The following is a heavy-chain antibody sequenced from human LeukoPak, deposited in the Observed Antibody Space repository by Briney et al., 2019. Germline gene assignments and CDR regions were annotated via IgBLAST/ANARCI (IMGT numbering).Heavy chain of an antibody. V-gene: IGHV5-10-1*01. Sequence: GESLRISCKGSGYSFTSYWISWVRQLPGKGLGWMGRIDPSDSYTNYSPSFQGHVTISADKSISTAYLQWSSLKASDTAMYYCARLPGEYYYGSGSASDYWGQGTLVTVSS. CDR3: ARLPGEYYYGSGSASDY. J-gene: IGHJ4*02. D-gene: IGHD3-10*01. CDR1: GYSFTSYW. CDR2: IDPSDSYT.